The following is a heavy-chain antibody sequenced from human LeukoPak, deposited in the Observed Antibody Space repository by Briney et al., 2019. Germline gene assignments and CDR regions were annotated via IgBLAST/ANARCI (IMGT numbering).Heavy chain of an antibody. Sequence: ASVKVSCKASGYTFTSYHMHWVRQAPGQGLEWMGIINPSGGSTNYAQRFRGRVTMTRDTSISTAYMELSRLRSDDTAVYYCARVDDRGHYYDSSGPRKLFDYWGQGTLVTVSS. CDR2: INPSGGST. D-gene: IGHD3-22*01. CDR1: GYTFTSYH. CDR3: ARVDDRGHYYDSSGPRKLFDY. V-gene: IGHV1-46*01. J-gene: IGHJ4*02.